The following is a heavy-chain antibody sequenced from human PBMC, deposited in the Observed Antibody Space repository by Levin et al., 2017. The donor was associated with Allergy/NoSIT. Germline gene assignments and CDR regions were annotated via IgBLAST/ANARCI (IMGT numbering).Heavy chain of an antibody. J-gene: IGHJ4*02. D-gene: IGHD1-26*01. Sequence: GESLKISCAASGFTFSSYAMNWVRQAPGKGLEWVSAFSGGGGSRFYADSVKGRFTISRDNSKNTLYLQMNSLRAEDTAVYYCAGGGVVGATFDYWGQGALVTVSS. CDR3: AGGGVVGATFDY. V-gene: IGHV3-23*01. CDR1: GFTFSSYA. CDR2: FSGGGGSR.